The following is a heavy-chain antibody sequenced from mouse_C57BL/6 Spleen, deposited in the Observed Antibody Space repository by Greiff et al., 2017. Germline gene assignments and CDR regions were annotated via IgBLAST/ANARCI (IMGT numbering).Heavy chain of an antibody. V-gene: IGHV5-17*01. Sequence: EVKVVESGGGLVKPGGSLKLSCAASGFTFSDYGMHWVRQAPEKGLEWVAYISSGSSTIYYADTVKGRFTISRDNTKNTLFLQMTSLRSEDTAMYYCARGYYGSSLDYWGQGTTLTVSS. D-gene: IGHD1-1*01. CDR1: GFTFSDYG. CDR2: ISSGSSTI. J-gene: IGHJ2*01. CDR3: ARGYYGSSLDY.